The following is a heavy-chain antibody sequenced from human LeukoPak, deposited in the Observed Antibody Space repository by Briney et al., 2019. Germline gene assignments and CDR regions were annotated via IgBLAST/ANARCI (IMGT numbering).Heavy chain of an antibody. V-gene: IGHV4-34*01. D-gene: IGHD3-22*01. CDR1: GGSFSGYY. Sequence: SETLSLTCAVYGGSFSGYYWSWIRQPPGKGLEWIGEINHSGSTIYNPSLKSRVTISVDTSKNQFSLKLSSVTAADTAVYYCARVGRTGTMIVVVNYYFDYWGQGTLVTVSS. CDR2: INHSGST. J-gene: IGHJ4*02. CDR3: ARVGRTGTMIVVVNYYFDY.